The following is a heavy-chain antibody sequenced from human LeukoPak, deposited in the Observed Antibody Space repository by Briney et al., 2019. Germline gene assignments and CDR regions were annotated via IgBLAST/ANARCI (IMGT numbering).Heavy chain of an antibody. CDR1: GFTFTSYW. CDR3: VRSIDA. Sequence: GGSLRLSCAASGFTFTSYWMNWVRQAPGKGLEWVGNIKPDGSQTYYVDSVKGRFTISRDNAKNSVSLQLNSLRAKDTAVYFCVRSIDAWGQGTLVTVSS. D-gene: IGHD3-3*01. CDR2: IKPDGSQT. J-gene: IGHJ5*02. V-gene: IGHV3-7*03.